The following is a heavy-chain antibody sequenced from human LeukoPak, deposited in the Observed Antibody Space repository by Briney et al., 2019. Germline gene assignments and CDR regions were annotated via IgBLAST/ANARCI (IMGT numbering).Heavy chain of an antibody. J-gene: IGHJ3*02. D-gene: IGHD4-17*01. CDR2: ISAYNGNT. V-gene: IGHV1-18*01. Sequence: GASVKVSCKASGYTFTSYGISWVRQAPGQGLEWMGWISAYNGNTNYAQKLQGRVTMTTDTSTSTAYMELRSLRSDDTAVYYCAKDPNGDYVGAFDSWDQGTRVTVSS. CDR3: AKDPNGDYVGAFDS. CDR1: GYTFTSYG.